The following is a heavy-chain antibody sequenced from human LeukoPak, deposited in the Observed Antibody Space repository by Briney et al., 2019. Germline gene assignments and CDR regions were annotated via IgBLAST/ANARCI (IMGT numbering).Heavy chain of an antibody. CDR2: ISAYNGNT. CDR1: GYTFSSYD. Sequence: ASVKVSCKTSGYTFSSYDINWVGQAPGQGLEWMGWISAYNGNTNSAQMLQGRVTMTTDPSTSTAYMELRSLRSDDTAVYYCARDPTAAGALFDYWGQGTLVTVSS. V-gene: IGHV1-18*01. CDR3: ARDPTAAGALFDY. J-gene: IGHJ4*02. D-gene: IGHD6-13*01.